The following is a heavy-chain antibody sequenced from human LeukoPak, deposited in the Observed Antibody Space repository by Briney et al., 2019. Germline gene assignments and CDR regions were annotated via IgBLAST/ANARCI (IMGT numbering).Heavy chain of an antibody. D-gene: IGHD3-16*01. V-gene: IGHV4-59*08. CDR1: GGSFSGYY. CDR2: IYYSGST. J-gene: IGHJ4*02. CDR3: ARRGRFGTVFDY. Sequence: SETLSLTCAVYGGSFSGYYWSWIRQPPGKGLKWIGYIYYSGSTNYNPSLKSRVTISVDTSKNQFSLKLSSVTAADTAVYYCARRGRFGTVFDYWGQGTLVTVSS.